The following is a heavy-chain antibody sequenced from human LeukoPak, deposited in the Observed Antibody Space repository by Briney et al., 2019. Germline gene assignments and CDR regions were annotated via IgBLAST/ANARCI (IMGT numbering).Heavy chain of an antibody. D-gene: IGHD3-10*01. Sequence: SETLSLTCTVSGGSIGSSGYYWGWIRQPPGKGLEWIGSIYYSGDTYYNPSLKSRVTISVDTSKNQFSLKLSSVTAADTAVYYCARYYYRSGTEYRRNFDYWGQGTLVTVSS. CDR1: GGSIGSSGYY. CDR2: IYYSGDT. V-gene: IGHV4-39*01. CDR3: ARYYYRSGTEYRRNFDY. J-gene: IGHJ4*02.